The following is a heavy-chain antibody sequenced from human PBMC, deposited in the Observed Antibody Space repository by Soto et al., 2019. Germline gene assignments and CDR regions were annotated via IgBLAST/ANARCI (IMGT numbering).Heavy chain of an antibody. CDR2: IYYSGST. V-gene: IGHV4-39*01. Sequence: SETLSLTCTVSGGSISSSSYYWGWIRQPPGKGLEWIGSIYYSGSTYYNPSLKSRVTISVDTSKNQFSLKLSSVTAADTAVYYCARHTRQHPDYWGQGTLVTVSS. J-gene: IGHJ4*02. D-gene: IGHD6-13*01. CDR1: GGSISSSSYY. CDR3: ARHTRQHPDY.